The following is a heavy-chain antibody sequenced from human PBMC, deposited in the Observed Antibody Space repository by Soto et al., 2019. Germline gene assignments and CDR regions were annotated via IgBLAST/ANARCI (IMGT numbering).Heavy chain of an antibody. CDR1: GGTFSSSA. V-gene: IGHV1-69*12. D-gene: IGHD4-4*01. J-gene: IGHJ6*02. CDR2: IIPLFRTP. Sequence: QVQLVQSGADMKEPGSSVKVSCKTSGGTFSSSAISWLRQAPGQGLEWMGGIIPLFRTPDYAQKFQGRVTIAADESTSTAYMELSSLRSEETAVYYCARDNDRLQLGGNYYYILDVWGQGTTITVSS. CDR3: ARDNDRLQLGGNYYYILDV.